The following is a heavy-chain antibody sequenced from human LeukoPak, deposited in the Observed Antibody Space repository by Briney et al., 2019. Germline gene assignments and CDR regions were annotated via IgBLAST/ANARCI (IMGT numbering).Heavy chain of an antibody. CDR2: IYYSGST. V-gene: IGHV4-39*07. D-gene: IGHD3-22*01. J-gene: IGHJ3*02. CDR3: ARSTSGYYYVGAFDI. CDR1: GGSISSSSYY. Sequence: PSETLSLTCTVSGGSISSSSYYWGWIRQPPGKGLEWIGSIYYSGSTYYNPSLKSRVTISVDTSKNQFSLKLSSVTAADTAVYYCARSTSGYYYVGAFDIWGQGTMVTVSS.